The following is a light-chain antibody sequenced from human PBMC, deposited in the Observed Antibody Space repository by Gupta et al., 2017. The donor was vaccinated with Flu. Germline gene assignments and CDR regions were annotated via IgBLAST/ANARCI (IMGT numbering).Light chain of an antibody. CDR3: QRSDSTLWT. CDR2: AAS. V-gene: IGKV1-39*01. J-gene: IGKJ1*01. Sequence: DIQMTHSPSSLSASVGDRVTITCRASQSISSYLNWYQQKPGKAPKLLIYAASSLQSGVPSRFSGSGSVRDFTLTISRLQREDFAPFYSQRSDSTLWTFGQGTKVEIK. CDR1: QSISSY.